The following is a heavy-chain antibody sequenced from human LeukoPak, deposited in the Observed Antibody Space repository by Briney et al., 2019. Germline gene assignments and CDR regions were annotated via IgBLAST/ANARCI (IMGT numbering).Heavy chain of an antibody. CDR3: AIGGFYDFWSGYYTLFDY. D-gene: IGHD3-3*01. J-gene: IGHJ4*02. CDR1: GFTFSAYA. CDR2: ISYDGSNK. V-gene: IGHV3-30*01. Sequence: PGRSLRLSCAASGFTFSAYAMHWVRQAPGKGLEWVAVISYDGSNKYYADSVKGRFTISRDNSKNTLYPKMNSLRAEDTAVYYCAIGGFYDFWSGYYTLFDYWGEGTLVTVSS.